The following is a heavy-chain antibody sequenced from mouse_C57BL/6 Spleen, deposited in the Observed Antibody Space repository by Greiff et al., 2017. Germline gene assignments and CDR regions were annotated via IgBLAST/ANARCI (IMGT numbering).Heavy chain of an antibody. D-gene: IGHD1-1*01. CDR3: ARCPLCDANTIDY. V-gene: IGHV5-6*01. CDR2: ISSGGSYT. Sequence: VQLQQSGGDLVKPGGSLKLSCAASGFTFSSYGMSWVSQTPDKRLEWVATISSGGSYTYYPDNMKGRFTISRDNGKNTLYLQKSSLKSEDTAMYYFARCPLCDANTIDYWGQGTSVTVSS. J-gene: IGHJ4*01. CDR1: GFTFSSYG.